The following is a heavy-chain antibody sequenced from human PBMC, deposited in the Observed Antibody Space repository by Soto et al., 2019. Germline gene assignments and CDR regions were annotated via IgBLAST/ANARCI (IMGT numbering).Heavy chain of an antibody. V-gene: IGHV4-34*01. D-gene: IGHD6-6*01. CDR3: ARGFKVVGAARSPGLDY. CDR2: INHSGST. Sequence: SETQSLTCAVYGGSFSCYYWSWIRQPPGKGLEWIGEINHSGSTNYNPSLKSRVTISVDTSKNQFSLKLSSVTAADTAVYYCARGFKVVGAARSPGLDYWGQGTLVTVSS. J-gene: IGHJ4*02. CDR1: GGSFSCYY.